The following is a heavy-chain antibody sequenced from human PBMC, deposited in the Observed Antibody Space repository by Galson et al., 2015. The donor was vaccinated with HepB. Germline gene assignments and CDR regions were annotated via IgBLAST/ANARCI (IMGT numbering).Heavy chain of an antibody. CDR2: ISYDGSNK. CDR1: GFTFSSYG. Sequence: SLRLSCAASGFTFSSYGMHWVRQAPGKGLEWVAVISYDGSNKYYADSVKGRFTISRDNSKNTLYLQMNSLRAEDTAVYYCVGYCSGGSCYSGDYWGQGTLVTVSS. CDR3: VGYCSGGSCYSGDY. J-gene: IGHJ4*02. V-gene: IGHV3-30*03. D-gene: IGHD2-15*01.